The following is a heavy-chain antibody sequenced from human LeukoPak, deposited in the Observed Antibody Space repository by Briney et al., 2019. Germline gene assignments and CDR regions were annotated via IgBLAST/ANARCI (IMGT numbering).Heavy chain of an antibody. J-gene: IGHJ4*02. CDR1: GGSISSSSYY. V-gene: IGHV4-39*01. CDR3: ARQGDFWSGYPSDY. D-gene: IGHD3-3*01. Sequence: RTSETLSLTCTVSGGSISSSSYYWGWIRQPPGKGLEWIGSIYYSGSTYYNPSLKSRVTISVDTSKNQFSLKLRSVSDADTAVYYCARQGDFWSGYPSDYWGQGTLVTVSS. CDR2: IYYSGST.